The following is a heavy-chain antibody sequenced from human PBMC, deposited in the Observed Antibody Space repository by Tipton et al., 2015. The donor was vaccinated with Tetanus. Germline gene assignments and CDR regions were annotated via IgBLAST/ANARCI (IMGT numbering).Heavy chain of an antibody. CDR1: GFTFSSYA. J-gene: IGHJ4*02. V-gene: IGHV3-23*01. Sequence: TLRLSCAASGFTFSSYAMSWVRQAPGKGLEWDSAISGSGGSTYYADSVKGRFTTSRDNSKNTQYLQMNSLRAEDTAVYYCAKGGTIMIGKCSFDSWGQGTLVTVSS. CDR2: ISGSGGST. CDR3: AKGGTIMIGKCSFDS. D-gene: IGHD3-22*01.